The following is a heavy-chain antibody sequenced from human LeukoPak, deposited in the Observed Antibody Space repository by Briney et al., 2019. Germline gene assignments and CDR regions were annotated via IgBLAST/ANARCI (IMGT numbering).Heavy chain of an antibody. CDR2: FDPEDGET. D-gene: IGHD4-11*01. CDR1: GYTLTELS. CDR3: ATELDKTTAAPFAY. V-gene: IGHV1-24*01. Sequence: ASVKVSCKVSGYTLTELSMHWVRQAPGKGLEWMGGFDPEDGETIYAQKFQGRVTMTEDTSTDTAYMELSSLRSEDTAVYYCATELDKTTAAPFAYWGQGTLVTVSS. J-gene: IGHJ4*02.